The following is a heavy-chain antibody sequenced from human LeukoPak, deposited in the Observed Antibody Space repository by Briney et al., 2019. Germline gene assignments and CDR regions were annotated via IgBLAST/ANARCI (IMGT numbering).Heavy chain of an antibody. D-gene: IGHD1-26*01. Sequence: TGGSLRLSCAASGFTFSSYEMNWVRQAPGKGLEWVSTITSSGASTDYADSVKGRFTISRDNSKNMLYLQMNSLRAEDTAIYYCAKGGATVLDPYDYWGQGTLVTVSS. J-gene: IGHJ4*02. CDR3: AKGGATVLDPYDY. V-gene: IGHV3-23*01. CDR2: ITSSGAST. CDR1: GFTFSSYE.